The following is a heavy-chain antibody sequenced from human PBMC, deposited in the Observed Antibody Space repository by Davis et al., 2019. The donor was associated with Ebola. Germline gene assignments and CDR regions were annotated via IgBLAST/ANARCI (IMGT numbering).Heavy chain of an antibody. CDR3: ARQGSYYYYYYGMDV. CDR2: IYPGDSDT. J-gene: IGHJ6*04. V-gene: IGHV5-51*01. CDR1: GYSFTTYW. Sequence: GESLKISCKGSGYSFTTYWIAWVRQTPAKGLEWMGIIYPGDSDTRYSPSFQGQVTISADESISTAYLQWSSLKASDTAMYYCARQGSYYYYYYGMDVWGKGTTVTVSS. D-gene: IGHD3-10*01.